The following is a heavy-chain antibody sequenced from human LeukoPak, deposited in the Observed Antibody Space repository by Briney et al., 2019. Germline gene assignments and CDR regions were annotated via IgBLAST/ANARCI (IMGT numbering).Heavy chain of an antibody. Sequence: ASVKVSCKASGYTFTSYDISWVRQAPGQGLEWMGWISAYNGNTNYPQKLQGRVTMTTDTSTSTAYMELRSQRSDDTAVYYCARTQHFTMIVEVPYFDYWGQGTLVTVSS. V-gene: IGHV1-18*01. D-gene: IGHD3-22*01. J-gene: IGHJ4*02. CDR3: ARTQHFTMIVEVPYFDY. CDR2: ISAYNGNT. CDR1: GYTFTSYD.